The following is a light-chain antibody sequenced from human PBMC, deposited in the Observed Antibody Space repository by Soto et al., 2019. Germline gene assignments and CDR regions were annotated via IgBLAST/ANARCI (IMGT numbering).Light chain of an antibody. CDR3: CSHVGGSSPQWV. V-gene: IGLV2-23*02. CDR2: EVN. CDR1: GNDVGVYNL. J-gene: IGLJ3*02. Sequence: QSALPQLASGPGLPGRSIPISCTGPGNDVGVYNLVSWFQQHPGKAPKLMISEVNKRPSGVSNRFSGSKSANTASLTISGLQAEDEADYYCCSHVGGSSPQWVFGGGTKVTVL.